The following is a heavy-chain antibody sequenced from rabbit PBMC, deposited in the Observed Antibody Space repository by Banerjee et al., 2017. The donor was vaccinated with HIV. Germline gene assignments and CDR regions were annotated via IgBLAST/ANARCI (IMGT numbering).Heavy chain of an antibody. J-gene: IGHJ4*01. V-gene: IGHV1S45*01. CDR1: EFSFSSNYY. Sequence: QEQLVESGGGLVQPEGSLTLTCTASEFSFSSNYYMCWVRQAPGKGLEWIACIYAGSGGATYYANWAKGRFTISKTSSTTVTLQMTSLTAADTATYFCARWGDGYVDYGSYNLWGPGTLVTVS. CDR3: ARWGDGYVDYGSYNL. CDR2: IYAGSGGAT. D-gene: IGHD6-1*01.